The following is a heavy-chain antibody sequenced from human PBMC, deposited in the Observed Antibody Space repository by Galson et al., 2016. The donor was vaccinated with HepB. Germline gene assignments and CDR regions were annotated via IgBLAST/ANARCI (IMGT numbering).Heavy chain of an antibody. CDR1: GGSISTYS. J-gene: IGHJ4*02. V-gene: IGHV4-59*01. CDR3: TRGPVGATSG. Sequence: SETLSLTCTVSGGSISTYSWTWMRQPPGKGLEWIGHIYYSGNTKYNPSLEGRVTLSVDTSNNQFSLSLRSVTTADTAVYYCTRGPVGATSGWSQGILVTVSS. CDR2: IYYSGNT. D-gene: IGHD1-26*01.